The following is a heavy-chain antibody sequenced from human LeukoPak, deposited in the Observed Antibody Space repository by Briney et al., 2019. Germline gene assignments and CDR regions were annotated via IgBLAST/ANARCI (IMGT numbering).Heavy chain of an antibody. CDR2: IKQEGSEK. D-gene: IGHD4-23*01. V-gene: IGHV3-7*01. CDR1: GFTFSVYW. J-gene: IGHJ5*02. Sequence: GGSLRLSCAASGFTFSVYWMSWVRQPPGKGREWLANIKQEGSEKYYVDSVKGRFTISRDNAKNSLYLQMNSLKAEDTAVYYCARDRRPSIYGGLDSWGQGTLVTVSS. CDR3: ARDRRPSIYGGLDS.